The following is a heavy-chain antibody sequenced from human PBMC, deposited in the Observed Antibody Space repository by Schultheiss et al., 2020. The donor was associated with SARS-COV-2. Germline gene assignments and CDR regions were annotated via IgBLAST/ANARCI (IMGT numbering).Heavy chain of an antibody. CDR1: GFTFSSYG. V-gene: IGHV3-33*01. J-gene: IGHJ4*02. D-gene: IGHD3-3*01. CDR3: ARARTIFGVVDVDY. CDR2: IWYDGSNK. Sequence: GGSLRLSCEASGFTFSSYGMYWVRQAPGKGLEWVAVIWYDGSNKYYADSVEGRFTISRDNPKNTLYLQMNSLRPEDTALYYCARARTIFGVVDVDYWGQGTLVTVSS.